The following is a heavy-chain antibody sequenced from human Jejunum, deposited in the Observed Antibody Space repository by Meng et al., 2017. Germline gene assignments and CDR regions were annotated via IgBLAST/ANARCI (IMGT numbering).Heavy chain of an antibody. CDR1: GGSFSSYY. Sequence: QVQLQQWGAGLLKPSGTLSLTCVVSGGSFSSYYWSWIRQPPGKGLEWIGEISHSGDTKYNPSLMSRVTISADTSKNQFSLKLTSVTAADTAVYYCAKNNWFDPWGQGTLVTVSS. CDR2: ISHSGDT. V-gene: IGHV4-34*01. CDR3: AKNNWFDP. J-gene: IGHJ5*02.